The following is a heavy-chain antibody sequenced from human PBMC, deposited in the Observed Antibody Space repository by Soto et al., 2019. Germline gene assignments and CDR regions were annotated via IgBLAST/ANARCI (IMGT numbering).Heavy chain of an antibody. J-gene: IGHJ5*02. V-gene: IGHV4-39*01. Sequence: PSETLSLTCTVSGGSIISSNLHWGWIRQPPGKGLEWIGSVEYGGSTYDNPSLKSRVTLSADTSKNQFSLKLTSVTAADTAIYYCARHVRGAVTMNWFDPWGHGTLVTVSS. D-gene: IGHD3-10*02. CDR3: ARHVRGAVTMNWFDP. CDR2: VEYGGST. CDR1: GGSIISSNLH.